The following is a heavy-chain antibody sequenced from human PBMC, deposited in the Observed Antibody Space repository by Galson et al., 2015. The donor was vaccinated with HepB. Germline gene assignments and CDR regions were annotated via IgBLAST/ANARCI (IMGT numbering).Heavy chain of an antibody. CDR2: IIPIFGTA. J-gene: IGHJ5*02. CDR1: GGTFSSYA. D-gene: IGHD3-3*01. Sequence: SVKVSCKASGGTFSSYAISWVRQAPGQGLEWMGGIIPIFGTANYAQKFQGRVTITADESTSTAYMELSSLRSEDTAVYYCARADDFWSGYYTHWFDPWGQGTLVTVSS. V-gene: IGHV1-69*13. CDR3: ARADDFWSGYYTHWFDP.